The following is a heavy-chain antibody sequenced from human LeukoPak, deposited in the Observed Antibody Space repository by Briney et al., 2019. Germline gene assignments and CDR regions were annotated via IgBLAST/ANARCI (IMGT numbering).Heavy chain of an antibody. CDR3: ARGYYDSSASATFDY. Sequence: GGSLRLSCEASGFTFSIYTVNWVRQAPGKGLEWVSSIASDTTYMKYADSVKGRFSVSRDNAKNSVFLEMKSLRADDTAVYFCARGYYDSSASATFDYWGRGTLVTVSS. V-gene: IGHV3-21*06. CDR1: GFTFSIYT. CDR2: IASDTTYM. J-gene: IGHJ4*02. D-gene: IGHD3-22*01.